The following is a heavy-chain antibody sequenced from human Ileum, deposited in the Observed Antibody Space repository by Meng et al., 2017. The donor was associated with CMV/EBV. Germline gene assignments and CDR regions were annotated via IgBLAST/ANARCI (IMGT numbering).Heavy chain of an antibody. D-gene: IGHD2-2*01. CDR1: GSTFSNYA. CDR3: VREQIREIVPSAMRQY. CDR2: ISGSGLTT. V-gene: IGHV3-23*01. Sequence: GESPKISCAASGSTFSNYAMTWVRQTPGKGLEWGSIISGSGLTTHYADSVKGRFTVSRDNSENTLFLQMNNLSAEDPALYFCVREQIREIVPSAMRQYWGQGTLVTVSS. J-gene: IGHJ4*02.